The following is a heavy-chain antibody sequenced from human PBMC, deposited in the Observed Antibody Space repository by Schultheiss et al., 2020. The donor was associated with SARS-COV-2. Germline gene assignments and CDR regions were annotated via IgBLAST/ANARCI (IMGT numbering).Heavy chain of an antibody. V-gene: IGHV3-66*01. J-gene: IGHJ4*02. Sequence: GESLKISCAASGFTVSSNYMSWVRQAPGKGLEWVSVIYSGGSTYYADSVKGRFTISRDNAKNTLYLQMNSLRAEDTALYYCARDLSGASDSWGQGTLVTVSS. D-gene: IGHD7-27*01. CDR1: GFTVSSNY. CDR2: IYSGGST. CDR3: ARDLSGASDS.